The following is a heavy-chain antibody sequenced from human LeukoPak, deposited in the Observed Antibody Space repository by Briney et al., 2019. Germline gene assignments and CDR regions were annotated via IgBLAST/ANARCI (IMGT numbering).Heavy chain of an antibody. D-gene: IGHD5-18*01. CDR2: IYSGGST. Sequence: GGSLRLSCAASGFTVSSNYMSWVRQAPGKGLEWVSVIYSGGSTYYADSVKGRFTISRDNSKNTLYLQMNSLRAEDTAVYYCARERVGYSYGQPEEYYFDYWGQGTLVTVSS. V-gene: IGHV3-66*01. J-gene: IGHJ4*02. CDR1: GFTVSSNY. CDR3: ARERVGYSYGQPEEYYFDY.